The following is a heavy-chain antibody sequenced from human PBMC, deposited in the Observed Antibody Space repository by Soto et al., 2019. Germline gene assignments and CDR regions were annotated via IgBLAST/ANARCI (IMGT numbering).Heavy chain of an antibody. D-gene: IGHD2-15*01. V-gene: IGHV4-4*02. Sequence: PSETLSLTCAVSGGSISSSNWWSWVRQPPGKGLEWIGEIYHSGSTNYNPSLKSRVTISVDKSKNQFSLKLSSVTAADTAVYYCAREREEGSFLRPLGGMDVWGQGTTVTVSS. CDR3: AREREEGSFLRPLGGMDV. CDR1: GGSISSSNW. J-gene: IGHJ6*02. CDR2: IYHSGST.